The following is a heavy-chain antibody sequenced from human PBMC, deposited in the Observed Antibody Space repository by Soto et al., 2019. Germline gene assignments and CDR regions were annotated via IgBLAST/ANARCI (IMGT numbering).Heavy chain of an antibody. Sequence: EVQFVASGGALVQPGGSLRLSCEASGFSFTSYWMIWVRQAPGKGLEWVANIKQDGTSKYYADSVKGRFTVSRDNAKFSIHLQMARLRDDDTAVYRGVRLRFILTERDFDSWGQGTLVTVSS. J-gene: IGHJ4*02. V-gene: IGHV3-7*05. CDR2: IKQDGTSK. D-gene: IGHD3-16*01. CDR3: VRLRFILTERDFDS. CDR1: GFSFTSYW.